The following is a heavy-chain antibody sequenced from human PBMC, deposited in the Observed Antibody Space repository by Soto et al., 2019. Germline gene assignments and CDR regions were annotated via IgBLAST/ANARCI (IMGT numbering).Heavy chain of an antibody. CDR3: ARGPSPCDYYYAREV. J-gene: IGHJ6*02. D-gene: IGHD2-21*01. Sequence: PTETLSRTCPVSGDSISSCSKYWSWIRQPPGKGLEWIGYIFSSGTTYYNPSLKSRLTMSLDASQNQFSLKLNSLTDADTAVYLCARGPSPCDYYYAREVWGQGTTVTVSS. V-gene: IGHV4-30-4*01. CDR2: IFSSGTT. CDR1: GDSISSCSKY.